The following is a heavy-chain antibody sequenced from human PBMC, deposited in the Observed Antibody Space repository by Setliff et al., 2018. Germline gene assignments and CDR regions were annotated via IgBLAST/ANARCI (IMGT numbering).Heavy chain of an antibody. CDR1: GGSISSYY. J-gene: IGHJ4*02. Sequence: SETLSLTCTVSGGSISSYYWSWIRQPPGKGLEWIGYIYYSGSTNYNPSLKSRVTISVDTSKNQFSLKLSSVTAADTAVYYCARSPSSGWSDYFDFWGQGAPVTVSS. D-gene: IGHD6-19*01. V-gene: IGHV4-59*01. CDR3: ARSPSSGWSDYFDF. CDR2: IYYSGST.